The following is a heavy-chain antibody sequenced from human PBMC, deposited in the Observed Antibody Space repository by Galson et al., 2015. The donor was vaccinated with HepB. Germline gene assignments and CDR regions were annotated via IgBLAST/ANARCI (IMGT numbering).Heavy chain of an antibody. D-gene: IGHD3-22*01. Sequence: LRLSCATSGFTFGDYAVSWFRQAPGKGPEWVGLIRSKAYSGTTEYAASVKSRFTISRDDSKSIAYLQMNSLKTEDTAVYYCSRDEGLFYYDSNTHVPFDIWGQGTMVTVSS. CDR3: SRDEGLFYYDSNTHVPFDI. CDR2: IRSKAYSGTT. J-gene: IGHJ3*02. CDR1: GFTFGDYA. V-gene: IGHV3-49*03.